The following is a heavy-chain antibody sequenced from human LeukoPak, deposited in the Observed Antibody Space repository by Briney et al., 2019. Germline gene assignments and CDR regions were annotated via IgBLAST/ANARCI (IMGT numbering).Heavy chain of an antibody. CDR3: ASYPRYSSSPPFDY. J-gene: IGHJ4*02. Sequence: ASVKVSCKASGYTFTGYYMHWVRQAPGQGLEWMGWISPNTGGTNYAQKFQARVTMTRDTTISTAYMELSRLTSDDTAVYYCASYPRYSSSPPFDYWGQGTLVTASS. V-gene: IGHV1-2*02. D-gene: IGHD6-6*01. CDR1: GYTFTGYY. CDR2: ISPNTGGT.